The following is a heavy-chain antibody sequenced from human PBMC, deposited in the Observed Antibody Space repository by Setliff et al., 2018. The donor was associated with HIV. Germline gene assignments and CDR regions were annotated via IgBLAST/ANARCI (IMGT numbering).Heavy chain of an antibody. CDR1: GGSISSGSYY. D-gene: IGHD1-26*01. CDR2: IYTSGST. J-gene: IGHJ6*03. Sequence: PSETLSLTCTVSGGSISSGSYYWSWIRQPAGKGLEWIGHIYTSGSTNYNPSLKSRVTISVDTSKNQFSLKLSSVTAADTAVYYCARDGGSGSLPWYYYYYMDVWGKGTTVTVS. CDR3: ARDGGSGSLPWYYYYYMDV. V-gene: IGHV4-61*09.